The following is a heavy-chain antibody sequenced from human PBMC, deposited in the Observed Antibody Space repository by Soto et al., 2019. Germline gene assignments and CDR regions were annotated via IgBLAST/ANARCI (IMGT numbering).Heavy chain of an antibody. CDR1: GFTFSSYA. CDR3: AKDAIFTLIDYSGSSLSGPVDY. D-gene: IGHD6-6*01. Sequence: EVQLLESGGGLVQPGGSLRLSCAASGFTFSSYAMSWVRQAPGKGLEWVSAISGSGGSTYYADSVKGRFTISRDNSKNTLYLQTRSLSAKDTYVYYCAKDAIFTLIDYSGSSLSGPVDYWGQGTLVTVSS. J-gene: IGHJ4*02. CDR2: ISGSGGST. V-gene: IGHV3-23*01.